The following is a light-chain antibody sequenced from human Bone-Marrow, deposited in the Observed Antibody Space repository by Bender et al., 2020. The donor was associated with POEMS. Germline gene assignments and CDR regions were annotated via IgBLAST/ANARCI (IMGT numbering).Light chain of an antibody. CDR2: GNN. V-gene: IGLV1-40*01. CDR1: SSNIGAGYD. J-gene: IGLJ3*02. CDR3: AVWDDSLNGWV. Sequence: QSVLTQPPSVSGAPGQRVTISCTGNSSNIGAGYDVHWYQQLPGTAPRLLIYGNNNRPSGVPDRFSGSKSGTSASLAITGLQSEDEADYYCAVWDDSLNGWVFGGGTKLTVL.